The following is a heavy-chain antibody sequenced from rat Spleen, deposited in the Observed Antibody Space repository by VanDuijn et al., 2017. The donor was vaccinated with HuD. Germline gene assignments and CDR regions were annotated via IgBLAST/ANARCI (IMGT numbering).Heavy chain of an antibody. CDR3: ARDGGMYPYGVMDA. CDR2: VWSDGNT. V-gene: IGHV2-32*01. CDR1: GFTLTRYH. D-gene: IGHD1-7*01. J-gene: IGHJ4*01. Sequence: QVQLKESGPGLVQPSQTLSLTCTVSGFTLTRYHVHWVRQHPGKGLEWMGVVWSDGNTDYNSALTSRLSISRDTSKNQVFLKMNSLQSEDTTTYYCARDGGMYPYGVMDAWGQGASVTVSS.